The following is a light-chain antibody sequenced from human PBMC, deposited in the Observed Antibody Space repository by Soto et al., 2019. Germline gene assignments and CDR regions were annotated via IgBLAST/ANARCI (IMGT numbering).Light chain of an antibody. CDR3: QQFDTSPYT. V-gene: IGKV3-20*01. CDR2: GAS. J-gene: IGKJ5*01. Sequence: DIVLMQSPGTLSLSPGERATLSCRASQSVSRYLVWYQQKPGQAPRLLIYGASSRASGIPDRFSGSGSGTDFTLTINRLGPEDSAVYYCQQFDTSPYTFGQGTRLEIK. CDR1: QSVSRY.